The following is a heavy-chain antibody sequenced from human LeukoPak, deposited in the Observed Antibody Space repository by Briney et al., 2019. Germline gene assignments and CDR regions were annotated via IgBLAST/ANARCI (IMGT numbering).Heavy chain of an antibody. J-gene: IGHJ5*02. D-gene: IGHD2-2*01. CDR2: LSASGGST. V-gene: IGHV3-23*01. Sequence: GGSLRLSCAASGFTLRSYDMSWVRQAPGKGLEWVSGLSASGGSTYYADSVKGRFTISRDTSKSTIYLQMSSLRAEDTAVYYCARDQIGYCSSTSCFQGFDPWGQGTLVTVSS. CDR1: GFTLRSYD. CDR3: ARDQIGYCSSTSCFQGFDP.